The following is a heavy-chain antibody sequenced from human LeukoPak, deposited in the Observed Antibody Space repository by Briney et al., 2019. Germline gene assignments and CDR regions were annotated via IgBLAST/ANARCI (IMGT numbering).Heavy chain of an antibody. V-gene: IGHV3-21*01. D-gene: IGHD4-23*01. CDR2: ISSNSRDI. Sequence: GGSLRLSCAASGFTFSSYTMNWVRQAPGKGLEWVAAISSNSRDIFYADSVKGRFSISRDNTHNSLSLRMNSLRAEDTAVYYCARAGNLDNWGQGTLVTVSS. CDR1: GFTFSSYT. CDR3: ARAGNLDN. J-gene: IGHJ4*02.